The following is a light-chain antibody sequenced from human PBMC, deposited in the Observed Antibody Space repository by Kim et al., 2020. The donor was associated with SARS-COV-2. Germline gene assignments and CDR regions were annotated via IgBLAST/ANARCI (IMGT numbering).Light chain of an antibody. V-gene: IGLV1-44*01. CDR1: VSNVGRNT. J-gene: IGLJ2*01. Sequence: GQSVTISCSGSVSNVGRNTVNWYQQLPGTAPKLLIFGYTQRPSGVPDRFSGSKSGTSASLAISGLQSEDEADYYCAAWDDNLNGVGFGGGTQLTVL. CDR3: AAWDDNLNGVG. CDR2: GYT.